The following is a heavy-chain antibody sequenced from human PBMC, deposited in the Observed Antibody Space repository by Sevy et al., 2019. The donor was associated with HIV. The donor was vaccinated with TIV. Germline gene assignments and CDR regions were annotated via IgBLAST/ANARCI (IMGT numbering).Heavy chain of an antibody. D-gene: IGHD1-26*01. CDR3: THRLRWGSPSDAFDI. V-gene: IGHV3-30-3*01. Sequence: GGSLRLSCAASGFTFSSYAMHWVRQAPGKGLEWVAVISYDGSNKYYADSVKGRFTISRDNSKNTLYLQMNSLRAEDTAVYYFTHRLRWGSPSDAFDIWGQGTMVTVSS. CDR1: GFTFSSYA. J-gene: IGHJ3*02. CDR2: ISYDGSNK.